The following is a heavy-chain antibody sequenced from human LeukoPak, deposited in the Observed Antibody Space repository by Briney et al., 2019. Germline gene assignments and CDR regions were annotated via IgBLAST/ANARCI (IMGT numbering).Heavy chain of an antibody. D-gene: IGHD5-24*01. CDR1: GGSISSYY. Sequence: SGTLSLTCAVSGGSISSYYWSWIRQPAGKGLEWIGRISTGGTTNYNPSLTSRITMSVDTSKNQFSLNLTSVTAADTAVYYCARELSPSRAHDYWGQGTLVTVSS. V-gene: IGHV4-4*07. CDR2: ISTGGTT. J-gene: IGHJ4*02. CDR3: ARELSPSRAHDY.